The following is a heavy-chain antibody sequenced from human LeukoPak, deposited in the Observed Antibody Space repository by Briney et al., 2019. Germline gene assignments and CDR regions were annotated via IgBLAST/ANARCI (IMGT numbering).Heavy chain of an antibody. J-gene: IGHJ5*02. CDR2: IYYRGST. Sequence: PSETLSLTCTVSGGSISSSPYYWGWIRQPPGKGLEWIGTIYYRGSTYSNPSLNSRVTISLDTSKNQFSLRLRSVTAADTALYHCARHHLSDGILSTFDPWGQGTLVTVSS. V-gene: IGHV4-39*01. CDR1: GGSISSSPYY. D-gene: IGHD2-2*01. CDR3: ARHHLSDGILSTFDP.